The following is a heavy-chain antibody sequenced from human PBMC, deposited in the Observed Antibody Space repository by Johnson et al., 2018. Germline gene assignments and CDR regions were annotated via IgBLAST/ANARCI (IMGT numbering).Heavy chain of an antibody. CDR2: IPHDGHNK. D-gene: IGHD1-26*01. CDR3: TGGGIYSDFDY. V-gene: IGHV3-30-3*01. J-gene: IGHJ4*02. CDR1: GFAFSTYA. Sequence: QVQLVQSGGGAVQPGRSLRLSCAASGFAFSTYAMHWVRQAPGKGLEWVAVIPHDGHNKYFVDSVKGRFSISRDNSKNTLYLEMKSLRPEDTAVYYCTGGGIYSDFDYGGQGALVTVSS.